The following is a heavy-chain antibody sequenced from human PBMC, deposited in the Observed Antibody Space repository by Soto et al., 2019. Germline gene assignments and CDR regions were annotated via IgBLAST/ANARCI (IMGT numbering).Heavy chain of an antibody. CDR3: ARGPLTNVGVVIDDWYDP. CDR2: ISSSSSYI. J-gene: IGHJ5*02. CDR1: GFTFSSYS. Sequence: PGGSLRLSCAASGFTFSSYSMNWVRQAPGKGLEWVSSISSSSSYIYYADSVKGRFTISRDNAKNSLYLQMNSLRAEDTAVYYCARGPLTNVGVVIDDWYDPWGQGTLVTVSS. V-gene: IGHV3-21*01. D-gene: IGHD3-3*01.